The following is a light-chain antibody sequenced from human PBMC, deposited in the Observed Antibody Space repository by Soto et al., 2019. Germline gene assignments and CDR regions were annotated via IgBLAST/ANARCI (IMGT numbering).Light chain of an antibody. Sequence: EIVMTQSPVTLSVSPGERATLSCRASQNVDSNYLAWYQQKPGQAPRIIIFGASGRATGIPDRFSGSGSGTDFTLTISRLEPEDFAVYYCQQYGSLSWTFGQGTKVDIK. J-gene: IGKJ1*01. CDR1: QNVDSNY. CDR2: GAS. V-gene: IGKV3-20*01. CDR3: QQYGSLSWT.